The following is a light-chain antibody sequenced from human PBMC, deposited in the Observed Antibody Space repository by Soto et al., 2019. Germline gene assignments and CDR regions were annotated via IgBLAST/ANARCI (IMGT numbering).Light chain of an antibody. CDR2: SAS. V-gene: IGKV3-15*01. CDR3: QQYNNWPRT. CDR1: QSVSSD. J-gene: IGKJ1*01. Sequence: EIVMTQSPATLSVSPGERATLSCRASQSVSSDLAWYHQKPGQAPRLLIYSASTRATGIPARFSGSGSGTELTLTINSLQSEDFAVYYCQQYNNWPRTCGQGTKVEIK.